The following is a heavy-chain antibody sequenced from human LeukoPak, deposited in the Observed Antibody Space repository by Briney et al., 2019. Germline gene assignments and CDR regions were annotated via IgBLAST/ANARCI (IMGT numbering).Heavy chain of an antibody. J-gene: IGHJ4*02. CDR1: GGSISAYY. CDR3: ATMFGESSDFDH. Sequence: SETLSLTCVVSGGSISAYYWNWIRQPAGKGLEWIGRLHSSGETTSNPSLMSRATMSLDTSRNHFSLNLTSVTAADTAIYYCATMFGESSDFDHWGQGTQVTVSS. D-gene: IGHD3-10*02. V-gene: IGHV4-4*07. CDR2: LHSSGET.